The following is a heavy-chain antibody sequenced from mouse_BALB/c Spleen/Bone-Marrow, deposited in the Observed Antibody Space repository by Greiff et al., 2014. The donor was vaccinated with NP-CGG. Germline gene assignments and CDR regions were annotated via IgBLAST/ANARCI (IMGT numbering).Heavy chain of an antibody. D-gene: IGHD2-1*01. V-gene: IGHV14-4*02. J-gene: IGHJ4*01. CDR3: TYGNFAIDY. Sequence: EVQLQQSGAELVRSGASVKLSCTASGFNIKDYYMHWVKQRPEQGLEWIGWIDPENGDIEYAPKFQGRATMTADTSSNTAYLQLSSLTSDATAVYYGTYGNFAIDYWGQGTSVTVSS. CDR1: GFNIKDYY. CDR2: IDPENGDI.